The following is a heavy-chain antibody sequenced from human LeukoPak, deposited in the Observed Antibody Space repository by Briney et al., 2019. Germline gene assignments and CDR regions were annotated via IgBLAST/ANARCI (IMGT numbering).Heavy chain of an antibody. CDR2: FDPEDGET. D-gene: IGHD3-3*01. CDR1: GYTLTELS. V-gene: IGHV1-24*01. CDR3: ATNYDVDESAAFDI. Sequence: ASVKVSCKVSGYTLTELSMHWVRQAPGKGLEWMGGFDPEDGETIYAQKFQGRVTMTEDTSTDTAYTELSSLRSEDTAVYYCATNYDVDESAAFDIWGQGTMVTVSS. J-gene: IGHJ3*02.